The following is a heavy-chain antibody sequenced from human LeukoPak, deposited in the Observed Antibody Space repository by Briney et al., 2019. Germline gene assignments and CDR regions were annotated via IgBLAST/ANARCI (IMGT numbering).Heavy chain of an antibody. CDR1: GYTFTGYY. CDR3: ARVNLGWCSGGSCYEGVLSWFDP. Sequence: ASVKVSCKASGYTFTGYYMHWLRQAPGQGLEWMGCINPNSGGTNYAQKFQGRVTMTRDTSISTAYMELSRLRSDDTAVYYCARVNLGWCSGGSCYEGVLSWFDPWGQGTLVTVSS. CDR2: INPNSGGT. D-gene: IGHD2-15*01. J-gene: IGHJ5*02. V-gene: IGHV1-2*02.